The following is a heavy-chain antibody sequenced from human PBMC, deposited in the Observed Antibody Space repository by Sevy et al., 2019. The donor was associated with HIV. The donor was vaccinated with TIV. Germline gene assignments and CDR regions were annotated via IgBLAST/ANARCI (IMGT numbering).Heavy chain of an antibody. CDR3: ARDMDYYDSSGRDAFDI. Sequence: GGSLRLSCGASGFTFSTYGMHWVRQTPGKGLERVAAISYDGSNEYYADSVKGRFTISRDNSKNTLYLQMNSLRAEDTAVYYCARDMDYYDSSGRDAFDIWGQGTMVTVSS. J-gene: IGHJ3*02. D-gene: IGHD3-22*01. CDR2: ISYDGSNE. CDR1: GFTFSTYG. V-gene: IGHV3-30*03.